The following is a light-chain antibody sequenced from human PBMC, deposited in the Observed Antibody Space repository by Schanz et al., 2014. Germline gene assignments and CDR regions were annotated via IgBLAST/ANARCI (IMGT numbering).Light chain of an antibody. CDR2: DVT. CDR3: ASYTYSSTLVV. J-gene: IGLJ3*02. V-gene: IGLV2-11*01. CDR1: SSDVGAYTY. Sequence: QFALTQPRSVSGSPGQSVTISCTGTSSDVGAYTYVSWYQQPPGKAPKLMIYDVTERPSGVPDRFSGSKSGNTASLTISGLQAEDEADYYCASYTYSSTLVVFGGGTKLTVL.